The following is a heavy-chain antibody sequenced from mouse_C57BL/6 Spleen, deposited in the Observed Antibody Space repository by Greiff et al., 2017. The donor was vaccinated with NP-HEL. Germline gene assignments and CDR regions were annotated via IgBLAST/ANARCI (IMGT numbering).Heavy chain of an antibody. V-gene: IGHV1-55*01. Sequence: QVQLQQPGAELVKPGASVKMSCKASGYTFTSYWITWVKQRPGQGLEWIGDIYPGSGSTNYNEKFKSKATLTVDTSSSTAYMQLSSLTSEDSAVYYCARGGIYYDSYYFDYWGQGTTLTVSS. CDR1: GYTFTSYW. D-gene: IGHD2-4*01. CDR3: ARGGIYYDSYYFDY. CDR2: IYPGSGST. J-gene: IGHJ2*01.